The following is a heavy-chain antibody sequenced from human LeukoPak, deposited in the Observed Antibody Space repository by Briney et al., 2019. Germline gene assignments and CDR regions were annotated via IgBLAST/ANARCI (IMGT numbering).Heavy chain of an antibody. CDR3: ARLFHDYVWSGSWFAP. J-gene: IGHJ5*02. CDR1: GGSFSGYY. D-gene: IGHD3-16*01. Sequence: PSETLSLTCAVYGGSFSGYYWSWIRQPPGKGLEWIGEINHSGSTNYNPSLKSRVTISVDTSKNQFSLKLSSVTAADTAVYYCARLFHDYVWSGSWFAPWGQGTLATVPS. CDR2: INHSGST. V-gene: IGHV4-34*01.